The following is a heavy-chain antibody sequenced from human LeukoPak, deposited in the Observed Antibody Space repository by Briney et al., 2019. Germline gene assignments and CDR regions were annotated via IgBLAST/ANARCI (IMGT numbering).Heavy chain of an antibody. D-gene: IGHD1-26*01. V-gene: IGHV4-30-4*01. CDR1: GGSISSGDYY. CDR3: ARGRSKWELLNFGY. Sequence: PSQTLSLTCTVSGGSISSGDYYWSWIRQPPGKGLEWIGYIYYSGSTYYNPSLKSRVTISVDTSKNQFSLKLSSVTAADTAVYYCARGRSKWELLNFGYWGQGTLVTVSS. J-gene: IGHJ4*02. CDR2: IYYSGST.